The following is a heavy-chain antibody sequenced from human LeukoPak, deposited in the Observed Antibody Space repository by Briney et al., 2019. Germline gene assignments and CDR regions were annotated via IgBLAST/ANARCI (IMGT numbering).Heavy chain of an antibody. J-gene: IGHJ4*02. CDR2: ISYDGSNK. CDR1: GFTFSSYG. Sequence: QPGRTLRLSCAASGFTFSSYGLHWVRKAPGKGLEWVAVISYDGSNKSYLDSAKGRFTISRDNSKNTLYLQMNSLRAEDTAVDYCAKDYDILTGEPFDYWGQGTLVTVSS. D-gene: IGHD3-9*01. CDR3: AKDYDILTGEPFDY. V-gene: IGHV3-30*18.